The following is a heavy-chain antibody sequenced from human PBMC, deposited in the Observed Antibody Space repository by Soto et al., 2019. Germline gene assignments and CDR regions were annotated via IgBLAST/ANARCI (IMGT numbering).Heavy chain of an antibody. CDR3: APHSKAATYPYYYYYMDV. V-gene: IGHV3-23*01. CDR2: ISGSGGST. CDR1: GFTFSSYA. J-gene: IGHJ6*03. Sequence: GGSLRLSCAASGFTFSSYAMSWVRQAPGKGLEWVSAISGSGGSTYYADSVKGRFTISRDNSKNTLYLQMNSLRAEDTAVYYCAPHSKAATYPYYYYYMDVWGKGTTVTVSS. D-gene: IGHD2-15*01.